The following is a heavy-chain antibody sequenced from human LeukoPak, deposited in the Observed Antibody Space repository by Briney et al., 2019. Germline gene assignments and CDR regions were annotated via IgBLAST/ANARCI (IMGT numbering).Heavy chain of an antibody. Sequence: SETLSLTCAVSDYSISSGYYWSWIRQPAGKGLEWIGRIYTSGSTNYNPSLKSRVTISVDTSKNQFSLKLSSVTAADTAVYYCARDYGDYDFWSGYSRQYYYYMDVWGKGTTVTVSS. CDR2: IYTSGST. CDR1: DYSISSGYY. V-gene: IGHV4-61*02. J-gene: IGHJ6*03. D-gene: IGHD3-3*01. CDR3: ARDYGDYDFWSGYSRQYYYYMDV.